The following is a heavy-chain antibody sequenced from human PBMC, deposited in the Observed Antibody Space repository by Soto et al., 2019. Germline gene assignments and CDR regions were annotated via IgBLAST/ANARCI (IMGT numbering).Heavy chain of an antibody. D-gene: IGHD3-3*01. Sequence: PSETLSLTCTVSGGSISSYYWSWIRQPPGEGLEWIGYIYYSGSTNYNPSLKSRVTISVDTSKNQFSLKLSSVTAADTAVYYCARAREGFLEWSHGMDVWGQGTTVTVSS. CDR3: ARAREGFLEWSHGMDV. CDR2: IYYSGST. V-gene: IGHV4-59*01. CDR1: GGSISSYY. J-gene: IGHJ6*02.